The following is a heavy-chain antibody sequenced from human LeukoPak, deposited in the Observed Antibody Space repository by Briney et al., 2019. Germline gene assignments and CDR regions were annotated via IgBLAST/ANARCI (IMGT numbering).Heavy chain of an antibody. Sequence: GASVGVSCKASGYTFTGYYMHWVRQAPGQGLEWMGWINPNRVGMNYAQNFQGRVTMTSDTSNSTAYMEVSRLRSDDTAVYYCAREDSGGYDYWGQGTLGTLSS. V-gene: IGHV1-2*02. J-gene: IGHJ4*02. CDR1: GYTFTGYY. D-gene: IGHD3-22*01. CDR2: INPNRVGM. CDR3: AREDSGGYDY.